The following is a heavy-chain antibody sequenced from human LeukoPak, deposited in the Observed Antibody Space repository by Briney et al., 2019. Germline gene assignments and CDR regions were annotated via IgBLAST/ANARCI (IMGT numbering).Heavy chain of an antibody. D-gene: IGHD3-3*02. J-gene: IGHJ4*02. Sequence: NPGGSLSLPCAASGLNFTHPRLGWARPAPGKGLEWVRLIKSRIAGGTTDYAAPVKRRFTLSRDDSNHTLYLQMHSLQSEDIAVYCCTTGYGHSGFDYWGQGTLVTVSS. V-gene: IGHV3-15*01. CDR3: TTGYGHSGFDY. CDR1: GLNFTHPR. CDR2: IKSRIAGGTT.